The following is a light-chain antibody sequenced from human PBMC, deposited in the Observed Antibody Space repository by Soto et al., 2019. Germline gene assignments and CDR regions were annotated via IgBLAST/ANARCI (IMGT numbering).Light chain of an antibody. CDR3: QQRSNWPGT. CDR1: QSVGTY. J-gene: IGKJ3*01. Sequence: EIVLTQSPATLSLSPGERAILSCRASQSVGTYLAGYQQKPGQAPRLLIYDASNRATGIPARFGGSGSGTDFTLTITGQETADFAGYYCQQRSNWPGTFGPGTKVDIK. CDR2: DAS. V-gene: IGKV3-11*01.